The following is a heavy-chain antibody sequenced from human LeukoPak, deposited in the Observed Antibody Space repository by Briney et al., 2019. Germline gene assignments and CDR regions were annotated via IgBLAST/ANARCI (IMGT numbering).Heavy chain of an antibody. CDR1: GFTFSSYW. D-gene: IGHD6-19*01. CDR3: ARGRYRTAVAGRVDY. CDR2: INSDGSST. V-gene: IGHV3-74*01. J-gene: IGHJ4*02. Sequence: GGSLRLSCAASGFTFSSYWMHWVRQAPGKGLVWVSRINSDGSSTSYADSVKGRFTISRDNAKNTLYLQMNSLRAEDTAVYYCARGRYRTAVAGRVDYWGQGTLVTVSP.